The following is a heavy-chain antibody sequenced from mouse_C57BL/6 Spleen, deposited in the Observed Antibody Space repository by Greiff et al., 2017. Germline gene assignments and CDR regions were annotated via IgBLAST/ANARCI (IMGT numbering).Heavy chain of an antibody. CDR1: GYTFTNYW. CDR2: IYPGGGYT. J-gene: IGHJ3*01. CDR3: ARWGYDPWFAY. V-gene: IGHV1-63*01. D-gene: IGHD2-3*01. Sequence: VKLMESGAELVRPGTSVKMSCKASGYTFTNYWIGWAKQRPGHGLAWIGDIYPGGGYTNYNEKFKCKATLTADKSSSSAYMQFSSLTSEDSAIDYCARWGYDPWFAYWGQGALVTVSA.